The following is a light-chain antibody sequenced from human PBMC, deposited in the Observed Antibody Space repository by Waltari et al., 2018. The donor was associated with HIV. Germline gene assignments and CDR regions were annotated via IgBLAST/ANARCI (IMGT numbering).Light chain of an antibody. CDR2: EVT. V-gene: IGLV2-23*02. CDR1: SSDVGAYNL. Sequence: QSALTQPASVSGSPGQSITISCTGTSSDVGAYNLVSWYQQHPGTAPNLMIFEVTKRPSGVSDRFSGSRSCNTASLTISGLQAEDEGDYYCCSYTGTGVLFGRGTKLTVL. CDR3: CSYTGTGVL. J-gene: IGLJ2*01.